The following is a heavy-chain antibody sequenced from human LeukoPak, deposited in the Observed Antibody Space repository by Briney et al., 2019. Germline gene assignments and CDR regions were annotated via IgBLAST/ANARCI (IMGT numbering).Heavy chain of an antibody. D-gene: IGHD6-6*01. CDR2: IYYSGST. J-gene: IGHJ6*03. V-gene: IGHV4-39*07. CDR1: GGSISSSSYY. CDR3: ARDRIAARRAYYYMDV. Sequence: SETLSLTCTVSGGSISSSSYYWGWIRQPPGKGLEWIGSIYYSGSTYYNPSLKSRVTMSVDTSKNQFSLKLSSVTAADTAVYYCARDRIAARRAYYYMDVWGKGTTVTVSS.